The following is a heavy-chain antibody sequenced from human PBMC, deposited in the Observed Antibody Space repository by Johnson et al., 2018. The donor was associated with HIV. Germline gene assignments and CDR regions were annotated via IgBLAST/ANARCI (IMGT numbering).Heavy chain of an antibody. Sequence: QVQLVESGGGLVQPGGSLRLSCAASGFTFSSYPMHWVRQAPGKGLEWVAVISYDGSTRYYADSVKGRFTIYRDNSKNTLYLQMNSLSAGDTAVYYCSKSPLYYYDSRLGSGAFDIWGQGTMVTVSS. D-gene: IGHD3-22*01. CDR3: SKSPLYYYDSRLGSGAFDI. CDR1: GFTFSSYP. CDR2: ISYDGSTR. V-gene: IGHV3-30*04. J-gene: IGHJ3*02.